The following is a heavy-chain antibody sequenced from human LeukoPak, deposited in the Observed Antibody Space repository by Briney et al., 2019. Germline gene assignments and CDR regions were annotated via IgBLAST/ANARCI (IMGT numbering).Heavy chain of an antibody. CDR2: IYHSGST. CDR3: ARGRTYYDSSGFRP. Sequence: SETLSLTCTVSGYSISSGYYWGWIRQPPGKGLEWIGSIYHSGSTYYNPSLKSRVTISVDTSTNQFSLKLSSVTAADTAVYYCARGRTYYDSSGFRPWGQGTLVTVSS. J-gene: IGHJ5*02. CDR1: GYSISSGYY. V-gene: IGHV4-38-2*02. D-gene: IGHD3-22*01.